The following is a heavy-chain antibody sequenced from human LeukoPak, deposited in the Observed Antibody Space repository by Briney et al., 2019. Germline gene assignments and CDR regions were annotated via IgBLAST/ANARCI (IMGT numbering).Heavy chain of an antibody. D-gene: IGHD2-2*01. J-gene: IGHJ3*02. CDR1: GFTFSSYA. V-gene: IGHV3-23*01. Sequence: GGSLRLSCAASGFTFSSYAMSWVRQAPGKGLEWVSAISGSGGSTYYADSVKGRFTISRDNSKNTLYLQMNSLRAEDTAVYYCAKDHLVRYCSSTSCPGAFDTWGQGTMVTVSS. CDR2: ISGSGGST. CDR3: AKDHLVRYCSSTSCPGAFDT.